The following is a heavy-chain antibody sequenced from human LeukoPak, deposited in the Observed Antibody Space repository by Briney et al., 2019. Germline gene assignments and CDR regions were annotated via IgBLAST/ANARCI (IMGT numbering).Heavy chain of an antibody. CDR3: TRGGVGATDYFDY. V-gene: IGHV5-51*01. CDR2: MYPGDSDP. D-gene: IGHD1-26*01. J-gene: IGHJ4*02. CDR1: GYRFNSYW. Sequence: GASLQISCKGSGYRFNSYWIAWVRQMPGKGLEWMGIMYPGDSDPRYSPSFQGQVTISVDKSISTAYLQWTSLKASDIAMYYCTRGGVGATDYFDYWGQGTLVTVSS.